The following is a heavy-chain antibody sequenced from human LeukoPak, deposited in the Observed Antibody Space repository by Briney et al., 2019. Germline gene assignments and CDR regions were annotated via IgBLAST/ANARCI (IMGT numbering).Heavy chain of an antibody. Sequence: GGSLRLSCTASGFTFTSHWMHWVRKAPGKGLVWVSRINGDGSGSNHADSVKGRFTIPRDNAKKTLYLQMNSLRAEDTAVYYCARDRVYGSGSSDCWGQGTLVTVSS. D-gene: IGHD3-10*01. J-gene: IGHJ4*02. CDR1: GFTFTSHW. V-gene: IGHV3-74*01. CDR2: INGDGSGS. CDR3: ARDRVYGSGSSDC.